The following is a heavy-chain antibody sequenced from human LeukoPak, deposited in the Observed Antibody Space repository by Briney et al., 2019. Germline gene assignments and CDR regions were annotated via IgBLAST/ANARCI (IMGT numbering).Heavy chain of an antibody. Sequence: PSETLSLTCNVCGGPIRHYYWSWIQQPPGRGLEWIGYIFYGGNSNYNPSLKSRATISVDTSKNQVYLELTSVTAEDTAVYYCAREDILDIWGQGTLVTVSS. CDR3: AREDILDI. J-gene: IGHJ3*02. V-gene: IGHV4-59*01. D-gene: IGHD2-15*01. CDR1: GGPIRHYY. CDR2: IFYGGNS.